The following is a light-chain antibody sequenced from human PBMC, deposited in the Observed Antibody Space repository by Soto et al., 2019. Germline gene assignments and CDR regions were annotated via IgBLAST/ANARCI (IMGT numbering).Light chain of an antibody. CDR3: QSYDSSSTV. Sequence: QSVLTQPPSVSGAPGQRVTISCTGSSSNIGAGYDVHWYQQLPGTAPKLLIYGNSNRPSGVPDRFSGSKSGTSASLAITGLQAEYEADYYCQSYDSSSTVFGGGTKLTVL. CDR1: SSNIGAGYD. J-gene: IGLJ3*02. CDR2: GNS. V-gene: IGLV1-40*01.